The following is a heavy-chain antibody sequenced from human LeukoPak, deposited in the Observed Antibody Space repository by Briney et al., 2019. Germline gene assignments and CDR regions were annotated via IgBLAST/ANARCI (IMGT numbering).Heavy chain of an antibody. Sequence: GGSLRLSCAASGFTFSSYAMHWVRQAPGKGLEWVAVISYDGSNKYYADSVKGRFTISRDNSKNTLYLQMNSLRAEDTAVYYCARDRPGVVVIKLLFFDYWGQGTLVTVSS. D-gene: IGHD3-22*01. V-gene: IGHV3-30-3*01. CDR2: ISYDGSNK. CDR1: GFTFSSYA. J-gene: IGHJ4*02. CDR3: ARDRPGVVVIKLLFFDY.